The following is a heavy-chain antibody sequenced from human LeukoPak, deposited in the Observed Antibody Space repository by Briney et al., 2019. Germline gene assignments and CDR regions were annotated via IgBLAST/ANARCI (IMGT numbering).Heavy chain of an antibody. D-gene: IGHD3-22*01. CDR3: ARTVDYYDSSGLWRFDY. CDR2: IYYSGST. J-gene: IGHJ4*02. CDR1: GGSISSYY. V-gene: IGHV4-59*01. Sequence: PSETLSLTCTVSGGSISSYYWSWIRQPPGKGLEWIGYIYYSGSTNYNPSLKSRVTIPVDTSKNQFSLKLSSVTAADTAVYYCARTVDYYDSSGLWRFDYWGQGTLVTVSS.